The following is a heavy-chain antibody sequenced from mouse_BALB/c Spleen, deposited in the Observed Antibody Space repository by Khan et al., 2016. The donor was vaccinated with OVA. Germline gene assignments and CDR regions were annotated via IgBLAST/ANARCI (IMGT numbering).Heavy chain of an antibody. D-gene: IGHD2-14*01. CDR1: GFSLSRYN. Sequence: QVQLKESGPGLVAPSQSLSITCTVSGFSLSRYNIRWVRQPPGKGLEWLGMIWGGGGTDYNSTLKSRLNISKDNSKSQVFLKMNSLQTDDTAMYYCARAYYRYDGYYAMDYWGQGTSVTVSS. CDR2: IWGGGGT. J-gene: IGHJ4*01. CDR3: ARAYYRYDGYYAMDY. V-gene: IGHV2-6-4*01.